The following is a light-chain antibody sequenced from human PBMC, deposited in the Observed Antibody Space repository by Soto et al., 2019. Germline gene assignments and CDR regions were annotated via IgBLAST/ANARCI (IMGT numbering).Light chain of an antibody. CDR1: QGVSSSY. Sequence: EVVLTQSPGTLSLSPGERATLSCRASQGVSSSYLAWYQQKPGQAPRLLIYGASSRATGTPDGFSGSGSGTDFTVIISRLAPEDFAVYYCQQYGDSLWTFGQGTRVEVK. CDR3: QQYGDSLWT. J-gene: IGKJ1*01. CDR2: GAS. V-gene: IGKV3-20*01.